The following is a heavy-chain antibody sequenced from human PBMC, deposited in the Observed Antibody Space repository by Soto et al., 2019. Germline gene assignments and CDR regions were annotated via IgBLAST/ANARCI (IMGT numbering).Heavy chain of an antibody. V-gene: IGHV4-30-4*01. CDR1: GDSLSSGDCF. CDR2: IYHTGST. CDR3: AREEFSHDSRGYWCPLDF. D-gene: IGHD3-22*01. Sequence: QVQLQESGPGLVKPSQTLFLTCTVSGDSLSSGDCFWSWVRQTPGRGLEWLGYIYHTGSTYHNPSLKRRKYTSVDTAKNQFSLTLRSVTAADTAVYYCAREEFSHDSRGYWCPLDFWGQGTQVIVSA. J-gene: IGHJ4*02.